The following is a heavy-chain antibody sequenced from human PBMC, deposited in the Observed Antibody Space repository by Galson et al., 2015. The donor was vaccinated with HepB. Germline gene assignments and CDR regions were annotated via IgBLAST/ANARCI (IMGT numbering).Heavy chain of an antibody. D-gene: IGHD2-15*01. J-gene: IGHJ5*02. V-gene: IGHV3-30-3*02. Sequence: SLRLSCAASGFTFSTYAMHWVRQAPGKGLEWVAIISYDGGLTFYADSVKGRFTIFRDNSKSTLYLQMNSLRPEDTAVYYCAKSWWQEPPESWGQGTLVTVSS. CDR3: AKSWWQEPPES. CDR1: GFTFSTYA. CDR2: ISYDGGLT.